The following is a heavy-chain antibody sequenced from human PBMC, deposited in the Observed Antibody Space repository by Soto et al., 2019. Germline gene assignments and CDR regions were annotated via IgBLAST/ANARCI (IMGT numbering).Heavy chain of an antibody. D-gene: IGHD5-18*01. V-gene: IGHV4-38-2*01. J-gene: IGHJ4*02. CDR1: GYSISSGLY. CDR2: IYHSGST. Sequence: SETLSLTCAVSGYSISSGLYWGWIRQPPGKGLEWIGSIYHSGSTYYNPSLKSRVTISVDTSKNQFSLKLSSVTAADTAVYYCATGEYNYRDHYWGQGTLVTVSS. CDR3: ATGEYNYRDHY.